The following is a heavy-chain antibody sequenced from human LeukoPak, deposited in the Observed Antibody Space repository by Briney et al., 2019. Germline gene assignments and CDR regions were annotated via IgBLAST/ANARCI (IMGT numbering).Heavy chain of an antibody. V-gene: IGHV1-46*01. CDR2: INPSGGRT. CDR3: ARDLNYGRSDWYYFDY. CDR1: GYTFINYY. D-gene: IGHD6-19*01. J-gene: IGHJ4*02. Sequence: ASAKVSCKASGYTFINYYMHWVRQAPGQGLEWMGIINPSGGRTSYAQKFQGRVTMTRDTSTSTVYMELSSLRSEDTAVYYCARDLNYGRSDWYYFDYWGQGTLVTVSS.